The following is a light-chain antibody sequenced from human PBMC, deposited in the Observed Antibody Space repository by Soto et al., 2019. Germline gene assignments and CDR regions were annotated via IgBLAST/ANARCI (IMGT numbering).Light chain of an antibody. J-gene: IGLJ1*01. CDR2: DVS. V-gene: IGLV2-14*01. Sequence: QSALTQPASVSGSPGQSITISCTGTSSDVGAYNYVSWYQQHPVKAPKLMICDVSNRPSGVSNRFSGSKSGNTASLTISGLQAEDEAYYYGSSYTSSSTRVFGAGTKVTVL. CDR1: SSDVGAYNY. CDR3: SSYTSSSTRV.